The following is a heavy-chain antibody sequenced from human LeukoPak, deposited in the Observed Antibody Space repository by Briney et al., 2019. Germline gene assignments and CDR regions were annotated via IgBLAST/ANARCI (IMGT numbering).Heavy chain of an antibody. Sequence: SETLSLTCTVSGGSISSSSYYWGWIRQPPGKGLEWIGSIYYSGSTYYNPSLKSRVTISVDTSKNQFSLKLSSVTAADTAVCYCARTVQLWSNAFDIWGQGTMVTVSS. CDR2: IYYSGST. CDR3: ARTVQLWSNAFDI. J-gene: IGHJ3*02. V-gene: IGHV4-39*01. CDR1: GGSISSSSYY. D-gene: IGHD5-18*01.